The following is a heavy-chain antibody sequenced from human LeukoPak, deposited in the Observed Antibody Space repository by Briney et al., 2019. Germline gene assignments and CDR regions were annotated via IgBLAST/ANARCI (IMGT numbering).Heavy chain of an antibody. D-gene: IGHD6-19*01. V-gene: IGHV3-33*01. CDR3: ARDSLGTSSGWFDP. Sequence: GGSLRLSCAASGFTFSNHGMHWVRQAPGKGLEWVAVIWSDGSNKYCANSVKGRFTISRDNSKNTLYLQMNSLRAEDTAVYYCARDSLGTSSGWFDPWGQGTLVTVSS. CDR1: GFTFSNHG. CDR2: IWSDGSNK. J-gene: IGHJ5*02.